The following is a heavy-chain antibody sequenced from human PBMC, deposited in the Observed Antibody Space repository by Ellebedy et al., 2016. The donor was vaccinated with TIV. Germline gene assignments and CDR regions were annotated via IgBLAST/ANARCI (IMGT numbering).Heavy chain of an antibody. CDR3: ARERGYNYPLSMDV. Sequence: GESLKISXAASGFTVSSAYMSWVRQAPGKGLEWVSIIYSGGRTDYADSVKGRFTISRDDSKKTLFLQMNSLRAEDTAVYYCARERGYNYPLSMDVWGQGTTVTVSS. CDR1: GFTVSSAY. V-gene: IGHV3-66*01. CDR2: IYSGGRT. D-gene: IGHD5-18*01. J-gene: IGHJ6*02.